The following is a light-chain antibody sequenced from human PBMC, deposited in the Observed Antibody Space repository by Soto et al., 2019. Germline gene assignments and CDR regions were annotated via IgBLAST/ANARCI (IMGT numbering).Light chain of an antibody. CDR3: MQALQTPFT. Sequence: DIVMTQSPLSLPVTPGEPASISCRSSQSLLYSTGYNYLDWYLQKPGQSLQLLIYLGSHRASGVPDRFSGSGSGTDFTLIISSVEAEDVGIYYCMQALQTPFTFGGGTKVEIK. J-gene: IGKJ4*01. CDR2: LGS. V-gene: IGKV2-28*01. CDR1: QSLLYSTGYNY.